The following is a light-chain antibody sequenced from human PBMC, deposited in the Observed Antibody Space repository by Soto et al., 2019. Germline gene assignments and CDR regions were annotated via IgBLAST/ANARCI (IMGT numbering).Light chain of an antibody. Sequence: EIVLTQFPGTLSLSPGERATLSCRASKSVSSSYLAGYQQKPGQAPRLLIYVASSRATGIPDRFSGSGSGTDFTLTISRLEPEDVAVYYCQQYGSSPPITFGQGTRLEIK. CDR1: KSVSSSY. CDR2: VAS. CDR3: QQYGSSPPIT. V-gene: IGKV3-20*01. J-gene: IGKJ5*01.